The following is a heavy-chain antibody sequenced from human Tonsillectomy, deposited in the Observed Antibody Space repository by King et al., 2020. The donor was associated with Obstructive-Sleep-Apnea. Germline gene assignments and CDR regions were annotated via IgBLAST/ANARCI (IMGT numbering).Heavy chain of an antibody. CDR3: ARSLMPFTGDCYYVDS. Sequence: QLVQSGAEVKKPGASVKVSCKASGYTFTSYGINWMRQAPGQGLQWMGWISGYTGKTHYAQNLQDRVTMTRDTSTSTAYMELRSLTSDDTAVYYCARSLMPFTGDCYYVDSWGQGTLVTVSS. CDR2: ISGYTGKT. CDR1: GYTFTSYG. V-gene: IGHV1-18*01. D-gene: IGHD2-21*01. J-gene: IGHJ4*02.